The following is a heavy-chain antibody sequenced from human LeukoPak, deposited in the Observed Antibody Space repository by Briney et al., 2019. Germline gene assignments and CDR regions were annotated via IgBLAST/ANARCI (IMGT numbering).Heavy chain of an antibody. D-gene: IGHD1-26*01. J-gene: IGHJ6*02. CDR3: ASGDSGSYYYYGMDV. CDR2: ISYDGSNK. CDR1: VVTFSSYA. V-gene: IGHV3-30-3*01. Sequence: SLRLSCAASVVTFSSYAMHWVRQSPGKGLGAVAVISYDGSNKYYADSVNGRFTISRDNSKNTLYLQMNSLRAEDTAVYYCASGDSGSYYYYGMDVWGQGTTVTVSS.